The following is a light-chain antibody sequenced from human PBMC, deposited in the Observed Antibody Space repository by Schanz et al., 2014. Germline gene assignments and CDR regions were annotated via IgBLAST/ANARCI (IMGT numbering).Light chain of an antibody. J-gene: IGKJ4*01. CDR3: QQYNFSPFT. Sequence: DIVLTQSPGTLSLSPGERATLSCRASQSVTDNHLGWYQQKPGQAPRLLIYGASSRATGIPDRFSGSGSGTDFTLTVSRLEPEDFAVYYCQQYNFSPFTFGGGTKVEIE. CDR1: QSVTDNH. V-gene: IGKV3-20*01. CDR2: GAS.